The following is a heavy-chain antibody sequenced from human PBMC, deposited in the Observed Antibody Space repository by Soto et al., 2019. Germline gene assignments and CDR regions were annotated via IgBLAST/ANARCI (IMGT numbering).Heavy chain of an antibody. D-gene: IGHD3-22*01. J-gene: IGHJ4*02. Sequence: GGSLRLSCAASGFTFSSYAMSWVRQAPGKGLEWVSAISGSGTTTYYADSVRGRFTISRDNPKNTLYLQINSLRAEDTALYYCAKRLDSSGYYFFDYWGQGALVTVCS. CDR3: AKRLDSSGYYFFDY. CDR2: ISGSGTTT. CDR1: GFTFSSYA. V-gene: IGHV3-23*01.